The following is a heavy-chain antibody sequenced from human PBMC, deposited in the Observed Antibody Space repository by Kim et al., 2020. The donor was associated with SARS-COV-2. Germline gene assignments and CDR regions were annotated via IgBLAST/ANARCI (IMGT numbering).Heavy chain of an antibody. D-gene: IGHD3-10*01. CDR1: GFTFSSYA. J-gene: IGHJ5*02. Sequence: GGSLRLSCAASGFTFSSYAMHWVRQAPGKGLEWVSEISGSGGTTYYADSVKGRFTTSRDNLKNTMYLQMNSLRGEDTAVYYCAKDGPYGSGRKFDPWGQG. V-gene: IGHV3-23*01. CDR2: ISGSGGTT. CDR3: AKDGPYGSGRKFDP.